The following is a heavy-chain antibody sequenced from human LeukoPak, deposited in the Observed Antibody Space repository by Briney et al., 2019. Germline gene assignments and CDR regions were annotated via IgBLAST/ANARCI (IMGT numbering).Heavy chain of an antibody. CDR3: ARNGVGEYQLRLYYMDV. CDR2: IIPIFGTA. V-gene: IGHV1-69*05. J-gene: IGHJ6*03. D-gene: IGHD2-2*01. Sequence: SVKVSCKASGGTFSSYAISWVRQAPGQGLEWMGGIIPIFGTANYAQKFQGRVTITTDESTSTAYMELSSPRSEDTAVYYCARNGVGEYQLRLYYMDVWGKGTTVTVSS. CDR1: GGTFSSYA.